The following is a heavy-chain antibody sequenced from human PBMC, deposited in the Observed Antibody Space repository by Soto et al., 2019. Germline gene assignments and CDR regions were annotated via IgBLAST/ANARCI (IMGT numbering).Heavy chain of an antibody. J-gene: IGHJ3*02. CDR3: ARDSSTQFVVPAAKPYYDILSPRMVAFDI. Sequence: ASVKVSCKASGYTFTSYGISWVRQAPGQGLEWMGWISAYNGNTNYAQKLQGRVTMTTDTSTSTAYMKLRSLRSDDTAVYYCARDSSTQFVVPAAKPYYDILSPRMVAFDIWGQGTMVTVSS. D-gene: IGHD3-9*01. CDR2: ISAYNGNT. V-gene: IGHV1-18*01. CDR1: GYTFTSYG.